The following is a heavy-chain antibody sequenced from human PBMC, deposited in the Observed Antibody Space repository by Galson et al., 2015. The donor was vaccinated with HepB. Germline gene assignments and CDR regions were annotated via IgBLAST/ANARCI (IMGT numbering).Heavy chain of an antibody. J-gene: IGHJ1*01. Sequence: SVKVSCKASGYTFTYRYLHWVRQAPGQALEWMGWITPFNGNTNYAQKFQDRVTITRDRSMSTAYMELSSLRSEDTAMYYCAIGDRGLAEYFQHWGQGTLVTVSS. V-gene: IGHV1-45*02. CDR2: ITPFNGNT. CDR1: GYTFTYRY. CDR3: AIGDRGLAEYFQH. D-gene: IGHD4-17*01.